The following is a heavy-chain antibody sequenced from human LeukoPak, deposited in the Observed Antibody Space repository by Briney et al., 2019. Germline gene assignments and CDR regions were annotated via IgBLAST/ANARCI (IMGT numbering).Heavy chain of an antibody. CDR1: GYTFTSYD. Sequence: ASVKVSCKASGYTFTSYDINWVRQATGQGLEWMGWMNPNSGNTGYAQKFQGRVTMTRNTSISTAYMELSSLRSEDTAVYYCARGYGGDSSGYYYPKGFDYWGQGTLVTVSS. J-gene: IGHJ4*02. CDR3: ARGYGGDSSGYYYPKGFDY. CDR2: MNPNSGNT. D-gene: IGHD3-22*01. V-gene: IGHV1-8*01.